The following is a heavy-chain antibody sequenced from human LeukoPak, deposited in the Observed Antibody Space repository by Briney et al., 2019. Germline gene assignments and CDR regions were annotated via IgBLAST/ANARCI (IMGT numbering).Heavy chain of an antibody. J-gene: IGHJ5*02. Sequence: GASVKVSCKASGYTFTGYYMHWVRQAPGQGLEWMGWINPNSGGTNYAQKFQGRVTMTRDTSISTAYMGLSRLRSDDTAVYYCANGPLSRGYYTPSNWFGPWGQGTLVTVSS. D-gene: IGHD3-3*01. CDR3: ANGPLSRGYYTPSNWFGP. CDR1: GYTFTGYY. CDR2: INPNSGGT. V-gene: IGHV1-2*02.